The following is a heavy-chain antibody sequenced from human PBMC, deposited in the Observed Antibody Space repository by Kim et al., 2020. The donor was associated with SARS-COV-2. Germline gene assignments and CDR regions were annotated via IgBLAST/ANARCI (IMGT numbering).Heavy chain of an antibody. Sequence: SETLSLTCAVYGGSFSGYYWSWIRQPPGKGLEWIGEINHSGSTNYNPSLKSRVTISVDTSKNQFSLKLSSVTAADTAVYYCARALSGYYSYWGQGTLVTVSS. J-gene: IGHJ4*02. CDR3: ARALSGYYSY. CDR2: INHSGST. V-gene: IGHV4-34*01. CDR1: GGSFSGYY. D-gene: IGHD3-22*01.